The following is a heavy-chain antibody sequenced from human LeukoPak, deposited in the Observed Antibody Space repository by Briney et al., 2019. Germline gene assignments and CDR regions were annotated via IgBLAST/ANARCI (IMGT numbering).Heavy chain of an antibody. CDR2: IYSGGNT. J-gene: IGHJ4*02. CDR3: ARGKGYSYGLYYFDY. CDR1: GFTVSRNY. V-gene: IGHV3-53*01. Sequence: GGSLRLSCAASGFTVSRNYMSWVRQAPGKGLEWVSVIYSGGNTYYADSVKGRFTISRDNSKNTLYLQMNSLRAEDTAVYYCARGKGYSYGLYYFDYWGQGTLVTVSS. D-gene: IGHD5-18*01.